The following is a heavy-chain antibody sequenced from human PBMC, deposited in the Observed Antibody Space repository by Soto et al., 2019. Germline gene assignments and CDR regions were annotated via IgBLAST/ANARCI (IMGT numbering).Heavy chain of an antibody. CDR1: GFTFNKYT. V-gene: IGHV3-30-3*01. CDR2: VAYDGGYK. Sequence: QVQLVESGGGVVQPGRSLRLSCAASGFTFNKYTMHWVRQAPGKGLEWVAVVAYDGGYKYYADSVKGRFTISRDNSKNSLFLQLNSPRAEDTAVYYCASPANTDEYGISGSASLLYWGQGTLVTVSS. CDR3: ASPANTDEYGISGSASLLY. J-gene: IGHJ4*02. D-gene: IGHD3-22*01.